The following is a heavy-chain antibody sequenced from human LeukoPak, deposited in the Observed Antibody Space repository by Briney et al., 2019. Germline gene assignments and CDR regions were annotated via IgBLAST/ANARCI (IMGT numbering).Heavy chain of an antibody. CDR3: ARDYCSSTSCYVFDY. V-gene: IGHV1-46*01. Sequence: ASVTVSFKASGYTFTSYYMHWVRQAPGQGLEWMGIINPSGGSTSYAQKFQGRVTMTRDTSTSTVYMELSSLRSEDTAVYYCARDYCSSTSCYVFDYWGQGTLVTVSS. J-gene: IGHJ4*02. CDR1: GYTFTSYY. D-gene: IGHD2-2*01. CDR2: INPSGGST.